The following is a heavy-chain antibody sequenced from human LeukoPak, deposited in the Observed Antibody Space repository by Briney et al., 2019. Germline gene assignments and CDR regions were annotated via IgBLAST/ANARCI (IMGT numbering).Heavy chain of an antibody. CDR2: ISSSGSTI. CDR3: VRDAGTRLKYSYGYGDY. CDR1: GFTFSSYE. V-gene: IGHV3-48*03. Sequence: GSLRLSCAASGFTFSSYEMNWVRQAPGKGLEWVSYISSSGSTIYYADFVKGRFTISRDNAKNSLYLQMNSLRAEDTAVYYCVRDAGTRLKYSYGYGDYWGQGSLVTVSS. D-gene: IGHD5-18*01. J-gene: IGHJ4*02.